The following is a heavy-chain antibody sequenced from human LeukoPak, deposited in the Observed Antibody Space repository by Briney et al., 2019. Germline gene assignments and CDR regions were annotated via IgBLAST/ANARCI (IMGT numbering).Heavy chain of an antibody. CDR3: ASQAYSSSWGVDY. J-gene: IGHJ4*02. CDR1: GFTFSSYA. V-gene: IGHV3-30*03. D-gene: IGHD6-13*01. Sequence: PGGSLRLSCAASGFTFSSYAMSWVRQAPGKGLEWVAVISYDGSNKYYADSVKGRFTISRDNSKNTLYLQMNSLRAEDTAVYYCASQAYSSSWGVDYWGQGTLVTVSS. CDR2: ISYDGSNK.